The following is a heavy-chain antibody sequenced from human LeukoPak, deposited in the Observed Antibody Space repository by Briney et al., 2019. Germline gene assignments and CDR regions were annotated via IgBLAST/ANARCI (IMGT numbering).Heavy chain of an antibody. CDR2: IIPILGIA. Sequence: GASVKVSYKASGGTFSSYAISWVRQAPGQGLEWMGRIIPILGIANYAQKFQGRVTITADKSTSTAYMELSSLRPEDTAVYYCARDAATYYYDSSFPWGQGTLVTVSS. J-gene: IGHJ5*02. V-gene: IGHV1-69*04. CDR3: ARDAATYYYDSSFP. D-gene: IGHD3-22*01. CDR1: GGTFSSYA.